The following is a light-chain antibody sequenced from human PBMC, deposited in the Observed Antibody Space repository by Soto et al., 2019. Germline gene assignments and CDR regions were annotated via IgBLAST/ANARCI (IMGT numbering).Light chain of an antibody. CDR1: SSDVGGYNY. Sequence: QSALTQPPSASGSPGQSVTISCTGTSSDVGGYNYVSWYQHHPGKAPKLMIYEVSKRPSGVPDRFSGSKSGNTASLTVSGLQAEDEADYYCSSYAGSNNFVVFGGGTQLTVL. CDR3: SSYAGSNNFVV. V-gene: IGLV2-8*01. CDR2: EVS. J-gene: IGLJ2*01.